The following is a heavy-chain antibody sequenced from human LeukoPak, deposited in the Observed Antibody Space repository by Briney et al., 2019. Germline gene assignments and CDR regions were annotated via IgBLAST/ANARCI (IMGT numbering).Heavy chain of an antibody. V-gene: IGHV4-39*01. D-gene: IGHD5-18*01. J-gene: IGHJ4*02. Sequence: SGTLSLTCTVSGGSISSSNYYWGWIRQPPGKGLEWIGSIYYSGSTYYNPSLKSRVTISVDTSKNQFSLKLSSVTAADTTVYYCASQTGYSYGSLYYFDYWGQGTLVTVSS. CDR1: GGSISSSNYY. CDR3: ASQTGYSYGSLYYFDY. CDR2: IYYSGST.